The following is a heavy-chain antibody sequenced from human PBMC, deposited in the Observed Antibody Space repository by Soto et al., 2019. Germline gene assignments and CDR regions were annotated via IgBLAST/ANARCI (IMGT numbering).Heavy chain of an antibody. J-gene: IGHJ4*02. CDR1: GYTFTSYY. CDR3: ARPWSSSWYYFDY. CDR2: INPSGGST. D-gene: IGHD6-13*01. Sequence: QVQLVQSGAEVKKPGASVKVSCKASGYTFTSYYVHWVRQAPGQGLEWMGIINPSGGSTSYAQKFQGRFTMTRDTSTSTVYMELRSLRSEDTAVYYCARPWSSSWYYFDYWGQGTLVTVSS. V-gene: IGHV1-46*01.